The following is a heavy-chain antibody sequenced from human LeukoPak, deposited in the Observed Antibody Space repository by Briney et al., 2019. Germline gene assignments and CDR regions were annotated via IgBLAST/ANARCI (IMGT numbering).Heavy chain of an antibody. D-gene: IGHD3-10*01. J-gene: IGHJ5*02. CDR3: AKDSMVRGVIKADWFDP. CDR2: IKQDGSEK. Sequence: PGGSLRLSCAASGFTFSSYWMSWVRQAPGKGLEWAANIKQDGSEKYYVDSVKGRFTISRDNAKNSLYLQMNSLRAEDTALYYCAKDSMVRGVIKADWFDPWGQGTLVTVSS. CDR1: GFTFSSYW. V-gene: IGHV3-7*03.